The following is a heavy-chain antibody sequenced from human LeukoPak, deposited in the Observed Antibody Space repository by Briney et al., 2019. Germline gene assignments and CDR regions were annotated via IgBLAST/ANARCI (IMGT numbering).Heavy chain of an antibody. J-gene: IGHJ4*02. D-gene: IGHD5-24*01. CDR2: IWFDESNN. V-gene: IGHV3-33*01. CDR3: ARDFGGDGYNS. CDR1: GFTFSDYG. Sequence: AGGSLRLSCVASGFTFSDYGMHWVRQAPGKGLEWVAVIWFDESNNYYADSVKGRFTISRDNSKNTLYLQMNSLRVEDTAVYYCARDFGGDGYNSWGQGTLVTVSS.